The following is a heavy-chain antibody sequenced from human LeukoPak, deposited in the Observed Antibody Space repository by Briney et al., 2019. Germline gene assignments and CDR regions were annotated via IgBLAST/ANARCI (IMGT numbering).Heavy chain of an antibody. CDR1: GGSISTHY. D-gene: IGHD2-2*01. CDR3: ARVGDVVVPAATPNWFDP. Sequence: SETLSLTCTVSGGSISTHYWSWLRQPPGKGLEWVGYIYYIGSTNYNPSLKSRVTISVDTSKNQFSLKLSSVTAADTAVYYCARVGDVVVPAATPNWFDPWGQGTLVTVSS. CDR2: IYYIGST. V-gene: IGHV4-59*11. J-gene: IGHJ5*02.